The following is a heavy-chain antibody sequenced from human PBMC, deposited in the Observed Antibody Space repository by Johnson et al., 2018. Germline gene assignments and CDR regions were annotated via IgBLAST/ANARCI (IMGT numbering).Heavy chain of an antibody. V-gene: IGHV3-74*01. CDR3: ARGGPNHGFDF. Sequence: VQLQESGGGLVQPAGSLRLSCEASGFTFNMYWMHWVRQVPGKGLVWVSRINNDGSDTIYADSVKGRFTISRDNAKNTFYLQMTSLTGEDTAVYFCARGGPNHGFDFWGQGTMVTVSS. D-gene: IGHD3-16*01. J-gene: IGHJ3*01. CDR2: INNDGSDT. CDR1: GFTFNMYW.